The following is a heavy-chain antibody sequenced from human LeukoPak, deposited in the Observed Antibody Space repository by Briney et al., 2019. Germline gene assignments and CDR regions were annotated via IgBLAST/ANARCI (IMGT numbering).Heavy chain of an antibody. CDR2: IYSGGNT. CDR3: ARDYNGGYSYGYH. D-gene: IGHD5-18*01. CDR1: GFTVSSNY. Sequence: GGSLRLSCAASGFTVSSNYMSWVRQAPGKGPEWVSVIYSGGNTYYADSVKGRFTISRDNSKNTLYLQMNSLRAEDTAVYYCARDYNGGYSYGYHWGQGTLVTVSS. J-gene: IGHJ5*02. V-gene: IGHV3-53*01.